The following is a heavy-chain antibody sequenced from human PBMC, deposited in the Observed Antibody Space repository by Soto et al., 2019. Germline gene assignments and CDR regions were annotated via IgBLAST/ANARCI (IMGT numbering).Heavy chain of an antibody. D-gene: IGHD6-6*01. J-gene: IGHJ4*02. Sequence: GGSLRLSCAASGFIFSDYYMSWIRQAPGKGLEWVSYISSSGSTIDYADSVKGRFTISRDNAKNSLYLQMNTLRVEDTAVYYCARHRSHSTSSGLDYWGRGTLVTVSS. CDR3: ARHRSHSTSSGLDY. CDR2: ISSSGSTI. CDR1: GFIFSDYY. V-gene: IGHV3-11*01.